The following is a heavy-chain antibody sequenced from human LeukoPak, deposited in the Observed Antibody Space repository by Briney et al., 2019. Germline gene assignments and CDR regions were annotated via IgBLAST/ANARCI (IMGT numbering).Heavy chain of an antibody. CDR3: ARSGHSSSWPYNWFDP. J-gene: IGHJ5*02. V-gene: IGHV5-51*07. Sequence: GESLKISCKGSGDSFTSYWIGWVHQMPGKGLEWMGIIFPGDSDTRYSPSFQGQVTISADKSITTAYLQWSSLKASDTAMYYCARSGHSSSWPYNWFDPWGQGTLVTVSS. CDR1: GDSFTSYW. CDR2: IFPGDSDT. D-gene: IGHD6-13*01.